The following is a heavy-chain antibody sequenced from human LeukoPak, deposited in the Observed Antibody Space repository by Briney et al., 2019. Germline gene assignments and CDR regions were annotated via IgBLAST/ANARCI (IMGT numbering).Heavy chain of an antibody. Sequence: SETLSLTCAVHGGSFSGYYWSWIRQPPGKGLEWIGEINHSGSTNYKPSLKSRVTISVDTSKNQFSLKLSSVTAADTAVYYCARGRGVYDFWSGYYIYYFDYWGQGTLVTVSS. V-gene: IGHV4-34*01. D-gene: IGHD3-3*01. J-gene: IGHJ4*02. CDR2: INHSGST. CDR1: GGSFSGYY. CDR3: ARGRGVYDFWSGYYIYYFDY.